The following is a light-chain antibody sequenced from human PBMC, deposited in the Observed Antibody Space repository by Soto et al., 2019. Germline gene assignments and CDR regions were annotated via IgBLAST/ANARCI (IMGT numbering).Light chain of an antibody. J-gene: IGKJ1*01. CDR2: GAS. CDR3: QQYNNWPPWT. CDR1: QTVSGN. V-gene: IGKV3-15*01. Sequence: EIVMTQSPATLSVSPGERATVSCRASQTVSGNLAWYQQRPGQAPRLLMYGASTRATGIPARFSGSGSGTEFTLTISSLQSEDFAVYYCQQYNNWPPWTFGQGTRWIS.